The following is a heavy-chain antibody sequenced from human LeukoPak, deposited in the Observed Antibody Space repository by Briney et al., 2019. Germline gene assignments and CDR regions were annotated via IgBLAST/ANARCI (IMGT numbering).Heavy chain of an antibody. CDR3: AVYCSSTSCSLTAYDY. J-gene: IGHJ4*02. Sequence: GRSLRLSCAASGFTFDDYAVHWVRHAPGKGLEWVSGISWNSGSIGYADPVKGRFTISRDNSKNTLYLQMNSLRAEDTAVYYCAVYCSSTSCSLTAYDYWGQGTLVTVSS. D-gene: IGHD2-2*01. V-gene: IGHV3-9*01. CDR2: ISWNSGSI. CDR1: GFTFDDYA.